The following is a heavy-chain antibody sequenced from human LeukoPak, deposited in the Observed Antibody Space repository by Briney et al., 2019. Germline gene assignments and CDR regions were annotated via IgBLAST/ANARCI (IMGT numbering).Heavy chain of an antibody. D-gene: IGHD1-26*01. J-gene: IGHJ3*02. CDR3: ARANSGTLPDAFDI. V-gene: IGHV1-2*02. CDR2: INPNSGGT. CDR1: GYTFTGYY. Sequence: SVKVSCKASGYTFTGYYMHWVRQAPGQGLEWMGWINPNSGGTNYAQKFQGRVTMTRDTSISTAYMELSRLRSDDTAVYYCARANSGTLPDAFDIWGQGTMVTVSS.